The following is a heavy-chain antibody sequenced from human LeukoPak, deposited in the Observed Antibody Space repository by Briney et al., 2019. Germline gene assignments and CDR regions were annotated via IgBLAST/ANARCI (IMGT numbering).Heavy chain of an antibody. CDR1: GYTFTTYE. D-gene: IGHD3-10*01. CDR3: TRLLRSGVYYFDS. J-gene: IGHJ4*02. Sequence: ASVKVSCKASGYTFTTYEINWVLQATGQGLEWMGWMNPNSGNSGYAQNFQGRVTITRDTSISTAYMELSSLRSDDTAVYYCTRLLRSGVYYFDSWGQGTLVTVSS. CDR2: MNPNSGNS. V-gene: IGHV1-8*03.